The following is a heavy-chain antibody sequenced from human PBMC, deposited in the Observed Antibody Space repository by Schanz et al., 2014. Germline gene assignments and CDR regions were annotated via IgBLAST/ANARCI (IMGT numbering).Heavy chain of an antibody. CDR3: ASRSVYAPT. CDR2: IYSRGGT. J-gene: IGHJ5*02. Sequence: EVQLEVSGGGLVQPGGSLRLSCEASGFNVGNNYMSWVRQPPGKGLECISIIYSRGGTFHADSVKGRFTISRDKSKNTLYLAMNSLRAEDTAVYYCASRSVYAPTWGQGILVTVSS. D-gene: IGHD2-8*01. V-gene: IGHV3-66*01. CDR1: GFNVGNNY.